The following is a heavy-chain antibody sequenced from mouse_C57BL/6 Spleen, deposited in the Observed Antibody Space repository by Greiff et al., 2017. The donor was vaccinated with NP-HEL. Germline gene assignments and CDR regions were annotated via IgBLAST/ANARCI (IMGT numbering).Heavy chain of an antibody. CDR3: ARDYSNYEVWFAY. CDR2: IDPSDSYT. V-gene: IGHV1-69*01. CDR1: GYTFTSYW. D-gene: IGHD2-5*01. Sequence: QVQLQQPGAELVMPGASVKLSCKASGYTFTSYWMHWVKQRPGQGLEWIGEIDPSDSYTNYNQKFKGKSTLTVDKSSSTAYMQLSSLTSEDSAVYYCARDYSNYEVWFAYWGQGTLVTVSA. J-gene: IGHJ3*01.